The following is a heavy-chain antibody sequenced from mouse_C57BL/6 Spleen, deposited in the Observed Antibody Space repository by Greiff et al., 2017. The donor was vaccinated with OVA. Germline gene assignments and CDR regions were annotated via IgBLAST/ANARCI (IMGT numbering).Heavy chain of an antibody. Sequence: VQLQQPGAELVKPGASVKMSCKASGYTFTSYWITWVKPRPGQGLEWIGDIYPGSGSTNYNEKFKSKATLTVDTSSSTAYMQLSSRTYEDSAVYYCARRGYGNGYYFDDWGQGATLTVSS. D-gene: IGHD2-10*02. CDR2: IYPGSGST. CDR3: ARRGYGNGYYFDD. CDR1: GYTFTSYW. V-gene: IGHV1-55*01. J-gene: IGHJ2*01.